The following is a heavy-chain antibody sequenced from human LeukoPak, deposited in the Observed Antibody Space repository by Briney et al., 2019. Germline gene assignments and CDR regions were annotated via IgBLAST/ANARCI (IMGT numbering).Heavy chain of an antibody. D-gene: IGHD6-19*01. V-gene: IGHV4-38-2*02. CDR1: GYSISSGYY. CDR2: IYHSGST. CDR3: ARGDSSGCTFDH. Sequence: SETLSLTCTVSGYSISSGYYWGWIRQPPGKGLEWIGSIYHSGSTYYNPSLKSRVTISVDTSKNQFSLKLSSVTAADTAVYYCARGDSSGCTFDHWGQGTLVTVYS. J-gene: IGHJ4*02.